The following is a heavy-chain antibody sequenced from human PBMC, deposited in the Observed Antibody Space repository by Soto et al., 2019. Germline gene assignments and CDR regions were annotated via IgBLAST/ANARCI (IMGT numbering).Heavy chain of an antibody. CDR1: GYTFTSYG. D-gene: IGHD3-22*01. V-gene: IGHV1-18*04. J-gene: IGHJ4*02. CDR2: ISAYNGNT. Sequence: ASVKVSCKASGYTFTSYGISWVRQAPGQGLEWMGWISAYNGNTNYAQKLQGRVTMTTDTSTSTAYMELRSPRSDDTAVYYCARLRPYYYDSSGPPYYFDYWGQGTLVTVSS. CDR3: ARLRPYYYDSSGPPYYFDY.